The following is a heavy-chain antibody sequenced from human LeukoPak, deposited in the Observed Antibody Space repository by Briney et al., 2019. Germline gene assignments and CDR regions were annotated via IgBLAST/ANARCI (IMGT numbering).Heavy chain of an antibody. CDR1: GGSISSYY. CDR2: IYSSGHT. CDR3: ARGLMVATIYYFDY. J-gene: IGHJ4*02. V-gene: IGHV4-4*07. D-gene: IGHD5-12*01. Sequence: PSETLSLTCTVSGGSISSYYWSWIRQPAGKGLQWIGRIYSSGHTNYNPSLKSRVTMSVDTSKNQFSLKVSSVTAADTAVYYCARGLMVATIYYFDYWGQGTLVTVSS.